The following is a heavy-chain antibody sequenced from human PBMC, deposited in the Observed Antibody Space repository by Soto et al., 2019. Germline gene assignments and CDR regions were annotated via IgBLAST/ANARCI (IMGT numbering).Heavy chain of an antibody. D-gene: IGHD2-15*01. CDR1: GFTFSDAW. V-gene: IGHV3-15*01. Sequence: GGSLRLSCAASGFTFSDAWMSWVRQAPGKGLDWVGRIKSKSDGGTTEYAAPVRGRFTISRDDSKSTLYLQMNSLKTEDTAVYYCTTDLWRIAVVVGSTGYFNPWGQGTPVTVSS. J-gene: IGHJ5*02. CDR3: TTDLWRIAVVVGSTGYFNP. CDR2: IKSKSDGGTT.